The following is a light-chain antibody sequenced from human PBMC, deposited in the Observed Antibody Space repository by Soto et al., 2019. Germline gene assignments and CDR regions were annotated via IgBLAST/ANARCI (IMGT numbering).Light chain of an antibody. CDR2: TNN. V-gene: IGLV1-44*01. Sequence: QSALTQPPSASGTPGQRITISCSGSTSNIESHSVNWFQQVPGTAPKLLINTNNQRPSGVPDRFSGSKSGASASLAISGLQSEDEATYYCATWDDSRNGVFGTGTNVTVL. CDR1: TSNIESHS. J-gene: IGLJ1*01. CDR3: ATWDDSRNGV.